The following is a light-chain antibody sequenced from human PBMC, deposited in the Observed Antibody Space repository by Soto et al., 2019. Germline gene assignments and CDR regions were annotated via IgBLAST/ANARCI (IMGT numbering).Light chain of an antibody. Sequence: DIQMTQYPSSLSASVGDRFTITCRASQRISNYLNWYQHKPGKAPRLLIYAASSLQSGFPSRFSGSGYGTDFTLTISSLQPEDVATYYCQQSYSTLDYTFGQGNKVEIK. J-gene: IGKJ2*01. CDR3: QQSYSTLDYT. V-gene: IGKV1-39*01. CDR2: AAS. CDR1: QRISNY.